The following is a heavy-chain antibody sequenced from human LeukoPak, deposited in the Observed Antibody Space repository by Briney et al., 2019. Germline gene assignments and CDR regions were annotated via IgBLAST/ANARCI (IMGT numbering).Heavy chain of an antibody. J-gene: IGHJ4*02. D-gene: IGHD1-26*01. CDR3: ARVGATLDY. Sequence: GGSLRLSCAASGFTFSSHWMHSVRQAPGKGLVWVARINPDGSSTSYADSVKGRFSISRDNAKNTLYLQMNSLRAEDTAVYHCARVGATLDYWGQGTLVTVSS. V-gene: IGHV3-74*01. CDR1: GFTFSSHW. CDR2: INPDGSST.